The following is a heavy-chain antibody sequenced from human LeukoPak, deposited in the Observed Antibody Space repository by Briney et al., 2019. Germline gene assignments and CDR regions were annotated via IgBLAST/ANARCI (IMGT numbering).Heavy chain of an antibody. Sequence: KASETLSLTCAVYGGSFSGYYWSWIRQPPGKGLEWIGEINHSGSTNYNPSLKSRVTISVDTSKNQFSLKLSSVTAADTAVYYCASAQVPINYDFWSGYPWSAFDIWGQGTMVTVSS. J-gene: IGHJ3*02. CDR1: GGSFSGYY. CDR3: ASAQVPINYDFWSGYPWSAFDI. CDR2: INHSGST. V-gene: IGHV4-34*01. D-gene: IGHD3-3*01.